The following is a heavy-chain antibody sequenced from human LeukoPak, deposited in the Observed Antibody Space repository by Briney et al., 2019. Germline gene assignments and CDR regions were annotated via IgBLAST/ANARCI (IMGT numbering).Heavy chain of an antibody. J-gene: IGHJ6*03. CDR2: VSYDGSNK. Sequence: GGSLRLSCAASGFTFSSYGMHWVRQAPGKGLEWVAVVSYDGSNKYYADSVKGRFTISRDNSKNTLYLQMNSLRAEDTAVYYCARQTGTQLRYFDWLPTNYYYYYMDVWGKGTTVTISS. CDR3: ARQTGTQLRYFDWLPTNYYYYYMDV. D-gene: IGHD3-9*01. CDR1: GFTFSSYG. V-gene: IGHV3-30*03.